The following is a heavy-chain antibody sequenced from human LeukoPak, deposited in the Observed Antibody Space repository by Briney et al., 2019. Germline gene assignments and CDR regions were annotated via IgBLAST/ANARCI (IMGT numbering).Heavy chain of an antibody. CDR3: AKAGSTYSSSWYISSRRDGYYFDY. D-gene: IGHD6-13*01. V-gene: IGHV3-23*01. J-gene: IGHJ4*02. CDR2: ISGSGGST. CDR1: GFTFSSYA. Sequence: GGSLRLSCAASGFTFSSYAMSWVRQAPGKGLEWVSAISGSGGSTYYADSVKGRFTISRDNSKNTLYLQMNSLRAEDTAVYYCAKAGSTYSSSWYISSRRDGYYFDYWGQGTLVTVSS.